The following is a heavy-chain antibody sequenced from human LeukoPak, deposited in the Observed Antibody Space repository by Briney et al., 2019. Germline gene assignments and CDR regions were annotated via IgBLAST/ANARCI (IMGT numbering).Heavy chain of an antibody. D-gene: IGHD6-19*01. CDR2: ISRSGSYT. V-gene: IGHV3-11*05. J-gene: IGHJ4*02. CDR1: GFTFSDHY. CDR3: ARDGTGWKYDY. Sequence: GGSLRLSCAASGFTFSDHYMSWIRQAPGKGLEYISHISRSGSYTGYADSVKSRFTISRDNAKDSLYLQMNSLRAEDSAVYYCARDGTGWKYDYWGQGILVTVSS.